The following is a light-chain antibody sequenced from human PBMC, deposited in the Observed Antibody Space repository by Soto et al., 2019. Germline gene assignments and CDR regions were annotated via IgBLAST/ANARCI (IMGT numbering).Light chain of an antibody. J-gene: IGLJ2*01. V-gene: IGLV1-47*01. CDR1: SSNIGSNY. CDR2: RNS. CDR3: AAWDHSLSGVV. Sequence: QSALTQPPSASGTPGQRVTISCSGSSSNIGSNYVYWYQQLPGTVPQLLIYRNSERPSGVPDRFSGSKSGTSASLAISGLRSEDEADYYCAAWDHSLSGVVFGGGTKLTVL.